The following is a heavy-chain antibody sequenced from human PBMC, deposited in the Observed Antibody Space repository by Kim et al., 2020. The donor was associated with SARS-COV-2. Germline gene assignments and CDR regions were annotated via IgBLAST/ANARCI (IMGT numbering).Heavy chain of an antibody. Sequence: ASVKVSCKASGYTFTASAIHWVRQAPGQRLEWMGWLNPGNGKTKYSQKFRDRVSITRDTAASIAYMELSSLRSEDTAVYFCARDAFILGTTWSYFDYW. CDR2: LNPGNGKT. CDR1: GYTFTASA. J-gene: IGHJ4*01. V-gene: IGHV1-3*01. CDR3: ARDAFILGTTWSYFDY. D-gene: IGHD1-26*01.